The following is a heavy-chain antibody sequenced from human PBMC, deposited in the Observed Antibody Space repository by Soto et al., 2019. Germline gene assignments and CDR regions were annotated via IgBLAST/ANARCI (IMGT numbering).Heavy chain of an antibody. V-gene: IGHV4-59*08. D-gene: IGHD6-6*01. CDR2: IYYSGST. CDR1: GASISSYY. J-gene: IGHJ4*02. CDR3: AARPTSGSSSPFDY. Sequence: QVQLQEAGPGLVRPSETLSLTCTVSGASISSYYWSWLRQPPGKGLEWIGCIYYSGSTNYNPSPKIRVTIALGTSKKQCPLKLSAMSAADTAVYYFAARPTSGSSSPFDYWGQGTLVTGSS.